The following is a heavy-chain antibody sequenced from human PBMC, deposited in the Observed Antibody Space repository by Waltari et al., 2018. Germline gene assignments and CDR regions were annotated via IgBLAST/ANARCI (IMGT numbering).Heavy chain of an antibody. CDR2: VDPEDGET. CDR1: GYTLSDSY. CDR3: ATALGDSSSASRPFDF. J-gene: IGHJ3*01. V-gene: IGHV1-69-2*01. D-gene: IGHD6-19*01. Sequence: EVQLLQSGAELKEPGTTVRISCKVSGYTLSDSYIHWVQQAPGKGLRWMGLVDPEDGETIYADNFQGRVTISADTSTDTAFMELSSLRSEDTAVFYCATALGDSSSASRPFDFWGQGTMITVSS.